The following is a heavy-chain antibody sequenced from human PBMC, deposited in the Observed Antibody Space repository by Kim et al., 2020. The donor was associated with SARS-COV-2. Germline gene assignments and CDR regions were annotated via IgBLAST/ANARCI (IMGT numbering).Heavy chain of an antibody. V-gene: IGHV3-30*18. CDR2: ISYDGSNK. CDR1: GFTFSSYG. J-gene: IGHJ4*02. CDR3: AKDTPYYDNLPGY. Sequence: GGSLRLSCAASGFTFSSYGMHWVRQAPGKGLEWVAVISYDGSNKYYADSVKGRFTISRDNSKNTLYLQMNSLRAEDTAVYYCAKDTPYYDNLPGYWGQGTLVTVSS. D-gene: IGHD3-9*01.